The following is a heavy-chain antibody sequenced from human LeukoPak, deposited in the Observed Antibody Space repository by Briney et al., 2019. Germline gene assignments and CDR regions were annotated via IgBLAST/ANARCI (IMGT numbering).Heavy chain of an antibody. Sequence: GGSLRLSCAASGFTLSRYWMTWVRQAPGKGLEWVANINEDGSEKYYVDSVNGRFTISRDNAKNSLYLQMNSLRVEDTAAYYCARYYYVDSGYSEDAFDVWGQGTMVTVSS. D-gene: IGHD3-22*01. CDR1: GFTLSRYW. CDR3: ARYYYVDSGYSEDAFDV. J-gene: IGHJ3*01. CDR2: INEDGSEK. V-gene: IGHV3-7*01.